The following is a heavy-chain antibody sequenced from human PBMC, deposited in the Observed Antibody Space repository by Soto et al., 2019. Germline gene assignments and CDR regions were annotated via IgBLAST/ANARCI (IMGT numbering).Heavy chain of an antibody. Sequence: SETLSLTCAVSDGSISSGGYSWSWIRQPPGKGLEWIGYTYHSGSTYYNPSLKSRVTVSVDTSKNQFSLKLSSVTAADMAVYYCARALYDLPAYFDYWGQGTLVTVSS. CDR3: ARALYDLPAYFDY. D-gene: IGHD3-3*01. CDR1: DGSISSGGYS. CDR2: TYHSGST. V-gene: IGHV4-30-2*01. J-gene: IGHJ4*02.